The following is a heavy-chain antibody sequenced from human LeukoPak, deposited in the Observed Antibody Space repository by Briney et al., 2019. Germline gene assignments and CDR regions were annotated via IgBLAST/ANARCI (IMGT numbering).Heavy chain of an antibody. CDR1: RFTFRSYT. D-gene: IGHD2-2*01. V-gene: IGHV3-23*01. J-gene: IGHJ6*03. Sequence: GGSLRLSCADSRFTFRSYTVKWVRQARGRGLEWVSEISANAVNTYYADSVKGRFTISRDNSKNTLYLHMDTLGTEDTAVYYCASMPSTEIYYCHYMDVWGKGTAVTVSS. CDR3: ASMPSTEIYYCHYMDV. CDR2: ISANAVNT.